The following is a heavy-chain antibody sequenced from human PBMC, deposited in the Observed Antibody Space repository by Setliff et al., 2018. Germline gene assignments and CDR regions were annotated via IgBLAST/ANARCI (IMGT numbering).Heavy chain of an antibody. V-gene: IGHV1-2*04. D-gene: IGHD6-19*01. J-gene: IGHJ4*02. CDR3: ARANSGWYLRGYFDY. CDR1: GYTLTGYY. CDR2: INPNSGGT. Sequence: ASVKVSCKASGYTLTGYYMHWVRQAPGQGLEWMGWINPNSGGTNYAQKFQGWVTMTRDTSISTAYMELSRLRSDDTAVYYCARANSGWYLRGYFDYWGQGTLVTVSS.